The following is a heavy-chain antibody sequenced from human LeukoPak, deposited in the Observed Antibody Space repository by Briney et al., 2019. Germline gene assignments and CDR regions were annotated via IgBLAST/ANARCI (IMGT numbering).Heavy chain of an antibody. V-gene: IGHV3-33*06. D-gene: IGHD5-18*01. Sequence: PGRSLRLSCAASGFTFSSYGMHWVRQAPGKGPEWVAVIWYDGSNKYYADSVKGRFTISRDNSKNTLYLQMNSLRAEDTAVYYCAKDVGYRYGPAIDYWGQGTLVTVSS. CDR2: IWYDGSNK. CDR1: GFTFSSYG. CDR3: AKDVGYRYGPAIDY. J-gene: IGHJ4*02.